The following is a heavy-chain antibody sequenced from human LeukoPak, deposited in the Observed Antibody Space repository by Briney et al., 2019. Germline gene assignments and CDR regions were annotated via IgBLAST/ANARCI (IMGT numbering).Heavy chain of an antibody. V-gene: IGHV1-69*05. CDR1: GGTFSSYA. D-gene: IGHD6-6*01. CDR2: IIPIFGTA. CDR3: ARDLAARPLGYYYYYMDV. Sequence: VASVKVSCKASGGTFSSYAISWVRQAPGQGLEWMGRIIPIFGTANYAQKFQGRVTITTDESTSTAYMELSSLRSEDTAVYYCARDLAARPLGYYYYYMDVWGKRTTVTVSS. J-gene: IGHJ6*03.